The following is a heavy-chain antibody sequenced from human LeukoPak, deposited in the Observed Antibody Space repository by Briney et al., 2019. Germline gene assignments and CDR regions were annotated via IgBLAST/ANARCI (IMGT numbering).Heavy chain of an antibody. CDR3: ASPLVSGSYPNRFNY. J-gene: IGHJ4*02. Sequence: GGSLRLSCAASGFTFSYYSMNWVRQAPGKGLEWVSYISSSSSTIYYADSVKGRFTISRDNAKNSLYLQMNSLRAEDMAVYYCASPLVSGSYPNRFNYWGQGTLVTVSS. D-gene: IGHD1-26*01. V-gene: IGHV3-48*01. CDR1: GFTFSYYS. CDR2: ISSSSSTI.